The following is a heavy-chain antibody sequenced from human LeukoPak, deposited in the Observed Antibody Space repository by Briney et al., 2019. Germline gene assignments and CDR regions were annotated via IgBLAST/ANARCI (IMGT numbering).Heavy chain of an antibody. CDR1: GGSFSDYD. CDR3: ARYVPVRTGTTRASFDY. Sequence: PSETLSLTCAVYGGSFSDYDWSWIRQPPGKGLEWIGEISHSGTTNCDPSLKSRISMSIDTSRSQFSLNLRSVTAADTAVYYCARYVPVRTGTTRASFDYWGLGTLVTVSS. V-gene: IGHV4-34*10. D-gene: IGHD1-1*01. J-gene: IGHJ4*02. CDR2: ISHSGTT.